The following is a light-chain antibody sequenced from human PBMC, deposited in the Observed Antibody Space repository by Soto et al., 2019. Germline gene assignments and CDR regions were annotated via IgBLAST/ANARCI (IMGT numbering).Light chain of an antibody. Sequence: QSVLTQPPSVSGAPGQRVTISCTGNSSNIGAGHDVHWYQQPPGTAPKLLIFRNNNRASGVPGRFSGARSGTSASLAITGLQTGDEADYYCQSFDSSLSGWVFGGGTQLTVL. CDR2: RNN. CDR3: QSFDSSLSGWV. CDR1: SSNIGAGHD. V-gene: IGLV1-40*01. J-gene: IGLJ3*02.